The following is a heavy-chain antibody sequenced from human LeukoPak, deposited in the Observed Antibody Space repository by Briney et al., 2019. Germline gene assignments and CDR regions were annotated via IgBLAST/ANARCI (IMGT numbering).Heavy chain of an antibody. CDR3: AKHGGSYFIYYIDS. D-gene: IGHD2-21*02. J-gene: IGHJ4*02. CDR2: ISGSAYNS. CDR1: GFTFSSYG. Sequence: GGSLRLSCAASGFTFSSYGLSWVRQAPGKGLEWVSTISGSAYNSYYADSVKGRFTISRDNSANTLYLQMDNLRAEDTALYYCAKHGGSYFIYYIDSWGQGTLVTVSS. V-gene: IGHV3-23*01.